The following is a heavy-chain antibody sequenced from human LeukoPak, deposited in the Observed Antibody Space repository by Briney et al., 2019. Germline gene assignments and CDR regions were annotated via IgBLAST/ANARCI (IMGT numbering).Heavy chain of an antibody. CDR2: INHSGST. V-gene: IGHV4-34*01. Sequence: TSETLSLTCAVYGGSFSGYYWGWIRQPPGKGLEWIGEINHSGSTNYNPSLKSRVTISADTSKNQFSLKLSSVTAADTAVYYCARGYSLGGGVLSNYYYYYGMDVWGKGTTVTVSS. CDR1: GGSFSGYY. CDR3: ARGYSLGGGVLSNYYYYYGMDV. D-gene: IGHD3-16*01. J-gene: IGHJ6*04.